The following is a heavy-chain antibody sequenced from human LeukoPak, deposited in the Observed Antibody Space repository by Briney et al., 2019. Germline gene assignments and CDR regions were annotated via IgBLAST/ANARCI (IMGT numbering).Heavy chain of an antibody. J-gene: IGHJ3*02. Sequence: SETLSLTCTVSDGSIRSYSWSWIRQPPGKGLEWIGDIHYTGTTKYNPSVKSRVAISIDTSKNQFSLELSSVTATDTAVYFCATNRVGTYDRPFDIWGQGTMVTVSS. D-gene: IGHD1-26*01. CDR2: IHYTGTT. CDR1: DGSIRSYS. V-gene: IGHV4-59*08. CDR3: ATNRVGTYDRPFDI.